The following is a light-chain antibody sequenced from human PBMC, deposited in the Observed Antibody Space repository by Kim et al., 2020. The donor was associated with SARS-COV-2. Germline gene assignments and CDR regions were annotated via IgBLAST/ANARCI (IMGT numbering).Light chain of an antibody. Sequence: QSVTISCTATGGDVRGYNYVSCYQQHPGKAPKLMIYDVSKRPSGVPDRFSGSKSGNTASLTISGLQAEDEADYYCCSYAGSYTVVFGGGTKLTVL. V-gene: IGLV2-11*01. CDR2: DVS. J-gene: IGLJ2*01. CDR1: GGDVRGYNY. CDR3: CSYAGSYTVV.